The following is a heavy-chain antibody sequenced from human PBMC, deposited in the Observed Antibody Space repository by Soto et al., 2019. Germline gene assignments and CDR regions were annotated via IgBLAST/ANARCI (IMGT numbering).Heavy chain of an antibody. CDR2: IRSKANNYAT. CDR3: TRLGSCPTTDCYATWSFDY. Sequence: GGSLRLSCAASGFTFSGSAMHWVRQASGKGLEWVGRIRSKANNYATAYAASVKGRFTISRDDSKNTAYLQMTSLKTEDTAVYYCTRLGSCPTTDCYATWSFDYWGQGT. CDR1: GFTFSGSA. J-gene: IGHJ4*02. V-gene: IGHV3-73*01. D-gene: IGHD2-2*01.